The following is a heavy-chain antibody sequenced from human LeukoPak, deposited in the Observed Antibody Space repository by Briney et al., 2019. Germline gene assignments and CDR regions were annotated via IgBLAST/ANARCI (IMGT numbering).Heavy chain of an antibody. CDR3: ARSAVGALGGFDY. D-gene: IGHD1-26*01. Sequence: GESLTISCKGSGYTFTDYWIGWVRQMPGKGLEWMGIIYPGDSDTRYSPSFQGQVTISADKSISTAYLQWSSLKASDTAMYYCARSAVGALGGFDYWGQGTLVTVSS. CDR1: GYTFTDYW. CDR2: IYPGDSDT. V-gene: IGHV5-51*01. J-gene: IGHJ4*02.